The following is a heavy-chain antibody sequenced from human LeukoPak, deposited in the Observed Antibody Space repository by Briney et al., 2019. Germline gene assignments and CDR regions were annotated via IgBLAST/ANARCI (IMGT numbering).Heavy chain of an antibody. Sequence: GASVKVSCKASGFTFTSSAMQWVRQARGQRLEWIGWIVVGSGNTNYAQKFQERVTISRDMSTSTAYMELSSLRSEDTAVYYCATAHGGGSYGFDYWGQGTLVTVSS. D-gene: IGHD1-26*01. V-gene: IGHV1-58*02. CDR1: GFTFTSSA. J-gene: IGHJ4*02. CDR2: IVVGSGNT. CDR3: ATAHGGGSYGFDY.